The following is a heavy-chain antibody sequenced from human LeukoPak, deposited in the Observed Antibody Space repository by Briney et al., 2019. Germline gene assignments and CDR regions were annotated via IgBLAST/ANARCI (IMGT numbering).Heavy chain of an antibody. Sequence: PGGSLRLSCAASGFTFSSYAMSWVRQAPGKGLEWVSAISGSGGSTYYADSVKGRFTISRDNSKNTLYLQMNSLRAEDTAVYYCAKLFVVAPAAPVPYFDYWGQGTLVTVSS. V-gene: IGHV3-23*01. D-gene: IGHD2-2*01. CDR2: ISGSGGST. CDR1: GFTFSSYA. CDR3: AKLFVVAPAAPVPYFDY. J-gene: IGHJ4*02.